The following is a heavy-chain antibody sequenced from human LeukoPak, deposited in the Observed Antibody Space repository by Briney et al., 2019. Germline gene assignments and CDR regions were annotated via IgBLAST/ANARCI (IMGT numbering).Heavy chain of an antibody. CDR2: MNPNSGNT. J-gene: IGHJ5*02. V-gene: IGHV1-8*01. D-gene: IGHD1-26*01. Sequence: GASVKVSCKASGYTFTSYDINWVRQATGQGLEWMGWMNPNSGNTGYAQKFQGRVTMTRNTSINTAYMELSSLRSEDTAVYYCAREKDTTNWFDPWGQGTLVTVSS. CDR3: AREKDTTNWFDP. CDR1: GYTFTSYD.